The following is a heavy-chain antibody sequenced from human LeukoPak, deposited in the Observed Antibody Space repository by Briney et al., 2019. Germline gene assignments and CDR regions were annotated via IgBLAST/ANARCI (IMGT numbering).Heavy chain of an antibody. J-gene: IGHJ3*02. D-gene: IGHD3-16*01. CDR2: ISSSSSTI. Sequence: GGSLRLSCAASGFTFSSYSMNWVRQAPGKGLEWVSYISSSSSTIYYADSVKGRFTISRDNAKNSLYLQMNSLRAEDTAVYYCAREDPYGGRAFDIWGQGTMVTVSS. CDR3: AREDPYGGRAFDI. CDR1: GFTFSSYS. V-gene: IGHV3-48*04.